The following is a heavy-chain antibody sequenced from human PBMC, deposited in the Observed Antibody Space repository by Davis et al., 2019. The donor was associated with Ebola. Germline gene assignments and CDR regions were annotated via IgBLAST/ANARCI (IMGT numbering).Heavy chain of an antibody. CDR3: ARDQVYYDFWSGYPLGDGMDV. Sequence: GESLKISCAASGFTFSSYWMSWVRQAPGKGLEWVANIKQDGSEKYYVDSVKGRFTISRDNAKNSLYLQMNSLRAEDTAVYYCARDQVYYDFWSGYPLGDGMDVWGQGTTVTVSS. D-gene: IGHD3-3*01. CDR1: GFTFSSYW. J-gene: IGHJ6*02. CDR2: IKQDGSEK. V-gene: IGHV3-7*01.